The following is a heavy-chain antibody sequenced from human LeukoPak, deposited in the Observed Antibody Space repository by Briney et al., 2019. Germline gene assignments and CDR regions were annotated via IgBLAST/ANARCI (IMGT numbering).Heavy chain of an antibody. J-gene: IGHJ4*02. CDR1: GFTFSSYG. CDR3: ARSLVGATPSDYYFDY. D-gene: IGHD1-26*01. CDR2: IWYDGSNK. Sequence: GRSLRLSCAASGFTFSSYGMHWVRQAPGKGLEWVAVIWYDGSNKNYADSVKGRFTISRDNSKNMLYLQMNSLRAEDTAVYYCARSLVGATPSDYYFDYWGQGTLVTVSS. V-gene: IGHV3-33*01.